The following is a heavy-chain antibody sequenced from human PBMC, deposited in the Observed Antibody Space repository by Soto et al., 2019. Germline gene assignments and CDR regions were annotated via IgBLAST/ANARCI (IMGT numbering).Heavy chain of an antibody. Sequence: GGSLRLSCAASGFTFSSYAMHWVRQAPGKGLEWVAVISYDGSNKYYADSVKGRFTISRDNSKNTLYLQMNSLRAEDTAVYYFARDRYYYDSSGYYFGYFQHWGHGTLVTVSS. J-gene: IGHJ1*01. CDR2: ISYDGSNK. CDR3: ARDRYYYDSSGYYFGYFQH. D-gene: IGHD3-22*01. CDR1: GFTFSSYA. V-gene: IGHV3-30-3*01.